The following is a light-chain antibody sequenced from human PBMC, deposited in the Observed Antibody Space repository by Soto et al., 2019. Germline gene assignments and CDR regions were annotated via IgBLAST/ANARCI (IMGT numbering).Light chain of an antibody. Sequence: IVLTQSPGTLFSSXGERATLASRSRWSVSGNYLSWSQHKPGPAPRLXXYGASTRATGIPVRFSGSASGTEFTLTISSRQSEDFTVYYRQQYNKCPLTFGQGTKVDIK. J-gene: IGKJ1*01. CDR1: WSVSGNY. CDR2: GAS. V-gene: IGKV3-15*01. CDR3: QQYNKCPLT.